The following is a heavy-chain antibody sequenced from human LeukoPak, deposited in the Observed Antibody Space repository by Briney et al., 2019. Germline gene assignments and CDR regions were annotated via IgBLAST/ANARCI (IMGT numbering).Heavy chain of an antibody. CDR1: GFTFSSYS. CDR2: ISSSGSTI. D-gene: IGHD6-13*01. V-gene: IGHV3-48*04. J-gene: IGHJ4*02. Sequence: PGGSLRLSCAASGFTFSSYSMNWVRQAPGKGLEWVSYISSSGSTIYYADSVKGRFTISRDNAKNSLYLQMNSLGAEDTAVYYCARDRGYSSSWYWGYWGQGTLVTVSS. CDR3: ARDRGYSSSWYWGY.